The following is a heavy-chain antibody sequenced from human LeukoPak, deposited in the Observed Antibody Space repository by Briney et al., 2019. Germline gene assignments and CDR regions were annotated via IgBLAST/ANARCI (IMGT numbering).Heavy chain of an antibody. J-gene: IGHJ3*02. Sequence: GRSLRLSCAASGFTFSSYAMHWVRQAPGKGLEWVAVISYDGSNKYYADSVKGRFTISRDNSKNTLYLQMNSLRAEDTAVYYCAGGELLWPFGAFDIWGQGTMVTVSS. V-gene: IGHV3-30-3*01. D-gene: IGHD3-10*01. CDR3: AGGELLWPFGAFDI. CDR1: GFTFSSYA. CDR2: ISYDGSNK.